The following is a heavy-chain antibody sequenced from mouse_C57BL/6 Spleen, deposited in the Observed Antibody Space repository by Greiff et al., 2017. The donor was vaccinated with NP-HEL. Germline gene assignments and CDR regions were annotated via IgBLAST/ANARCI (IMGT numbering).Heavy chain of an antibody. CDR3: ARFQIYYYGSTYAMDY. CDR2: ISSGSSTI. J-gene: IGHJ4*01. V-gene: IGHV5-17*01. D-gene: IGHD1-1*01. Sequence: EVQRVESGGGLVKPGGSLKLSCAASGFTFSDYGMHWVRQAPEKGLEWVAYISSGSSTIYYADTVKGRFTISRDNAKNTLFLQMTSLRSEDTAMYYCARFQIYYYGSTYAMDYWGQGTSVTVSS. CDR1: GFTFSDYG.